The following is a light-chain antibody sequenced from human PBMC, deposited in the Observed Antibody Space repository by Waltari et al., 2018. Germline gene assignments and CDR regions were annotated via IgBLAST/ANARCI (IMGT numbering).Light chain of an antibody. Sequence: IVLTQSQGTLSLSLGDRATLSCSASQSIGRSVVWYQQRPGQAPSLLIYDISRRATGIPDRFSGSGYGTDFSLTISRLEPEDFAVYYCQKYERLPATFGQGTTVEIK. CDR2: DIS. J-gene: IGKJ1*01. CDR3: QKYERLPAT. CDR1: QSIGRS. V-gene: IGKV3-20*01.